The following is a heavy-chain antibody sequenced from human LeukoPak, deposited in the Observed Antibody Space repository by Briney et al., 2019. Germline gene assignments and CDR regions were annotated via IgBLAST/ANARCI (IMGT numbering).Heavy chain of an antibody. J-gene: IGHJ6*04. V-gene: IGHV4-30-4*01. CDR3: ARDGYYYYGMDV. CDR1: GGSISSGDYY. Sequence: LQTLSLTCTVSGGSISSGDYYWSWIRQPPGKGLEWIGYIYYSGSTYYNPSLKSRVTISVDTSKNQFSLKLSSVTAADTAVYYCARDGYYYYGMDVWGKGTTVTVSS. CDR2: IYYSGST.